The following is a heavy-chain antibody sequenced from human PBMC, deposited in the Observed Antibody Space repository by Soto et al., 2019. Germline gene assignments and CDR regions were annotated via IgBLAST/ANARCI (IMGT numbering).Heavy chain of an antibody. CDR3: GRDEVRNGVGV. Sequence: EVRLVESGGGLVQPGGSLRLSCVASGFTFTNFWMSWVRQAPGKGLEWVANIKADGSEKRYADSVKGRFTISRDNAKNSVYLQMNSLRVEDTALYSCGRDEVRNGVGVWGQGTTVTVSS. V-gene: IGHV3-7*01. J-gene: IGHJ6*02. CDR2: IKADGSEK. CDR1: GFTFTNFW.